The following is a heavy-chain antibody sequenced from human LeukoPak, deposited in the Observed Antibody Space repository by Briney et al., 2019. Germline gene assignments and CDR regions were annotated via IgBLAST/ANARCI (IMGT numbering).Heavy chain of an antibody. J-gene: IGHJ4*02. CDR2: ISYDGSNK. CDR1: GFTFSSYA. Sequence: GRSLRLSCAASGFTFSSYAMHWVRQAPGKGLEWVAVISYDGSNKYYADSVKGRFTISRDNSKNTLYLQMNSLRAEDTAVYYCARAPLIVVVPAATYFVYWGQGTLVTVSS. D-gene: IGHD2-2*01. CDR3: ARAPLIVVVPAATYFVY. V-gene: IGHV3-30-3*01.